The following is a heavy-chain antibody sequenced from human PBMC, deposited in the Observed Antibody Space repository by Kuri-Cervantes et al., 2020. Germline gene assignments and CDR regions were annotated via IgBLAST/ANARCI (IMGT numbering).Heavy chain of an antibody. V-gene: IGHV4-59*13. CDR1: GGSISSYY. D-gene: IGHD5-24*01. J-gene: IGHJ4*02. CDR2: IYYSGST. Sequence: SETLSLTCTVSGGSISSYYWSWIRQPPGKGLEWIGYIYYSGSTNYNPSLKSRVTISVDTSKNQFSLKLSSVTAADTAVYYCATSGDGNNAFDNWGQGTLVTVSS. CDR3: ATSGDGNNAFDN.